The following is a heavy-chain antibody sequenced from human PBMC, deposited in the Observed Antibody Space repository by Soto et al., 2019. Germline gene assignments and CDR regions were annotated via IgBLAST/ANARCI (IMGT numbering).Heavy chain of an antibody. D-gene: IGHD5-18*01. J-gene: IGHJ6*02. V-gene: IGHV3-30-3*01. CDR3: ARDLSLKGYTAMVYGMDV. Sequence: GGSLRLSCVASGFTFSSYAMHWVRQAPGKGLERVAVISYDGSNKYYADSVKGRFTISRDNSKNTLYLQMNSLRAEDTAVYYCARDLSLKGYTAMVYGMDVWGQGTTVTVSS. CDR2: ISYDGSNK. CDR1: GFTFSSYA.